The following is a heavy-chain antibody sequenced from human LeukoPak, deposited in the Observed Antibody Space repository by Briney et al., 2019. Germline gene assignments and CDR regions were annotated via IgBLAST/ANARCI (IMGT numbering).Heavy chain of an antibody. Sequence: GGSLRLSCAASGFTFSSYAMSWVRQAPGKGLEWVSAISGSGGSTYYADSVKGRFTISRDNSKNTLYLQMNSLRAEDTAVYYCAKDTYSGGWYVRGLFDYWGQGTLVTVSS. D-gene: IGHD6-19*01. CDR3: AKDTYSGGWYVRGLFDY. J-gene: IGHJ4*02. CDR1: GFTFSSYA. CDR2: ISGSGGST. V-gene: IGHV3-23*01.